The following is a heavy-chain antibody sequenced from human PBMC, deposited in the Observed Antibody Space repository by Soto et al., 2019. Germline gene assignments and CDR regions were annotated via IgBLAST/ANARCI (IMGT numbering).Heavy chain of an antibody. D-gene: IGHD6-13*01. CDR2: IYYSGST. J-gene: IGHJ6*02. CDR1: GGSISSYY. Sequence: SETLSLTCTVSGGSISSYYWSWIRQPPGKGLEWIGYIYYSGSTNYNPSLKSRVTISVDTSKNQFSLQLSSVTAADTAVYYCARDRPDAGTIAAASYGMDVWGQGTTVTVSS. V-gene: IGHV4-59*01. CDR3: ARDRPDAGTIAAASYGMDV.